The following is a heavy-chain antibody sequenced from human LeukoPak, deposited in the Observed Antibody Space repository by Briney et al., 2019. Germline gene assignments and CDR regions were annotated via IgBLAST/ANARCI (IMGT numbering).Heavy chain of an antibody. D-gene: IGHD3-10*01. CDR1: GGSFSGYY. J-gene: IGHJ4*02. Sequence: KPSETLSLTCAVYGGSFSGYYWSWIRQPPGKGLEWIGEINHSGSTNYNPSLKSRVTISVDTSKNQFSLKLSSVTAADTAVYYCASLGEYYFDYWGQGTLVTVSS. V-gene: IGHV4-34*01. CDR3: ASLGEYYFDY. CDR2: INHSGST.